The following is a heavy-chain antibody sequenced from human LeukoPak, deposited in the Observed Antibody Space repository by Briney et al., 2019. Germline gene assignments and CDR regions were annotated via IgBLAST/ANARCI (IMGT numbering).Heavy chain of an antibody. Sequence: GASVKVSCKVSGYTLTELSMHWVRQAPGKGLEWMGGFDPEDGETIYPQKFQGRVTMTEDTSTDTAYMELSSLRSEDTAVYYCATDSQLERRNHAFDIWGQGTMVTVSS. CDR1: GYTLTELS. CDR2: FDPEDGET. J-gene: IGHJ3*02. V-gene: IGHV1-24*01. CDR3: ATDSQLERRNHAFDI. D-gene: IGHD1-1*01.